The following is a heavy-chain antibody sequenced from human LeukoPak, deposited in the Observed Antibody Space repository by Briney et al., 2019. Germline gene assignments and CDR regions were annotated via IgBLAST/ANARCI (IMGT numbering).Heavy chain of an antibody. CDR1: GYTFTGYY. Sequence: GASVKVSCKASGYTFTGYYMHWVRQAPGQGLEWMGRINPSGGSTTYAQNFQGRVTMTRDTSTSTVYMELSSLRSEDTAVYYCARGGDMATVPHLYYFEYWGQGTLVTVSS. J-gene: IGHJ4*02. CDR2: INPSGGST. D-gene: IGHD5-24*01. CDR3: ARGGDMATVPHLYYFEY. V-gene: IGHV1-46*01.